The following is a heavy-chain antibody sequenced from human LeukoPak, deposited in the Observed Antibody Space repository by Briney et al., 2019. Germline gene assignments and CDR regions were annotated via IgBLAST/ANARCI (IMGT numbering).Heavy chain of an antibody. D-gene: IGHD2-15*01. CDR1: GYTFTSYG. CDR3: ARTYCSGGSCYSIGSY. CDR2: ISVYNGNT. V-gene: IGHV1-18*01. J-gene: IGHJ4*02. Sequence: ASVKVSCKASGYTFTSYGISWVRQAPGQGLEWMGWISVYNGNTNYAQKLQGRATMTTDTSTSTAYMELRSLRSDDTAVYYCARTYCSGGSCYSIGSYWGQGTLVTVSS.